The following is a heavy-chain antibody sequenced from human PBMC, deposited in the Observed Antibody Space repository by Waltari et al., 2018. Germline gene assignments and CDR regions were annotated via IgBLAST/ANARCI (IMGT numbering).Heavy chain of an antibody. J-gene: IGHJ2*01. CDR2: SNRDGSSI. Sequence: EVQLVESGGGLVQPGGSLRLSSEASGFTYSLYWLNWFRQAPGKGLEWVSRSNRDGSSISYADSVKGRFTISKDNARNTVYLQMNSLRADDTAIYYCARGARRTTQTTGWWYFDLWGRGTLVTVSS. CDR3: ARGARRTTQTTGWWYFDL. V-gene: IGHV3-74*01. D-gene: IGHD4-17*01. CDR1: GFTYSLYW.